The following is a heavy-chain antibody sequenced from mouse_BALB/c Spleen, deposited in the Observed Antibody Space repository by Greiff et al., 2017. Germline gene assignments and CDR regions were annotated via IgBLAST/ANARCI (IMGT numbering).Heavy chain of an antibody. Sequence: QVQLQQSGPSLVQPSQSLSITCTVSGFSLTSYGVHWVRQSPGKGLEWLGVIWRGGSTDYNAAFMSRLSITKDNSKSQVFFKMNSLQADDTAIYYCAKSFYYYGSYWYFDVWGAGTTVTVSS. CDR2: IWRGGST. J-gene: IGHJ1*01. D-gene: IGHD1-1*01. CDR1: GFSLTSYG. CDR3: AKSFYYYGSYWYFDV. V-gene: IGHV2-5-1*01.